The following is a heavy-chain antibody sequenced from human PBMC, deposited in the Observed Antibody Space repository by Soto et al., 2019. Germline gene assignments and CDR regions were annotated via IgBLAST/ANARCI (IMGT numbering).Heavy chain of an antibody. D-gene: IGHD5-12*01. Sequence: SETLSLTCTVSGGSISRPDHYWNGIRQPPGKGLEWIGYIYYDGSTSYNPSLKSRLAFSMDTSKNQFSLNVTSVTAADTAVYYCARVPGYCCYEIANWLDSSGPRALVTV. CDR3: ARVPGYCCYEIANWLDS. CDR1: GGSISRPDHY. J-gene: IGHJ5*01. CDR2: IYYDGST. V-gene: IGHV4-30-4*08.